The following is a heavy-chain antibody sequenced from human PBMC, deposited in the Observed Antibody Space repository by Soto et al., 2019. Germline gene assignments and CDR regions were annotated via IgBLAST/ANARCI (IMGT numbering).Heavy chain of an antibody. V-gene: IGHV3-11*05. D-gene: IGHD4-17*01. CDR3: AREGLVLVPTTVNSDYYYYAMDV. CDR2: FIVTKSFT. Sequence: GGSLRLSCAASGFTFSDYYMSWIRQAPGKGLEIVSYFIVTKSFTDYADSVKGLFTISRDNAKNSLFLQMNTLRAEDTAVYYCAREGLVLVPTTVNSDYYYYAMDVWGQGTTVTVSS. J-gene: IGHJ6*02. CDR1: GFTFSDYY.